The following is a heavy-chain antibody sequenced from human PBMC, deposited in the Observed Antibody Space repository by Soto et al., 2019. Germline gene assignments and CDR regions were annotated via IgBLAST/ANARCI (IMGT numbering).Heavy chain of an antibody. CDR3: TRDHSPDYYYYGMDV. D-gene: IGHD5-18*01. CDR2: IRSKAYGGTT. Sequence: GGSLRRSCTASGFTFGEYAMSWFRQAPGKGLEWVGFIRSKAYGGTTEYAASVKGRFTISRDDSKSIAYLQMNSLKTEDTAVYYCTRDHSPDYYYYGMDVWGQGTTVTVSS. V-gene: IGHV3-49*03. J-gene: IGHJ6*02. CDR1: GFTFGEYA.